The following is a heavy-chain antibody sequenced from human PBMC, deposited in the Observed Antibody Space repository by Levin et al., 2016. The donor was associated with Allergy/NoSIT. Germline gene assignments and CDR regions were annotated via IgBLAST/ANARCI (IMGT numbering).Heavy chain of an antibody. CDR2: ISYDGSNK. J-gene: IGHJ2*01. D-gene: IGHD3-10*01. V-gene: IGHV3-30-3*01. Sequence: GGSLRLSCAASGFTFSSYAMHWVRQAPGKGLEWVAFISYDGSNKYYADSVKGRFTISRDNSKNTLYLQMNSLRDEDTAVYYCARGYYYGSGSYPYFDLWGRGTLVTVSS. CDR1: GFTFSSYA. CDR3: ARGYYYGSGSYPYFDL.